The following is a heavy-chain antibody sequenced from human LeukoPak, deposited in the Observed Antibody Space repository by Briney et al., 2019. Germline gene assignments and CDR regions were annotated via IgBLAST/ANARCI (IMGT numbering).Heavy chain of an antibody. V-gene: IGHV4-4*07. J-gene: IGHJ5*02. Sequence: SETLSLTCTVSGGSISSYYWSWIRQPAGKGLEWIGRIYTSGSTNYNPSLKSRVTISVDTSKNQFSLKLSSVTAADTAVYYCARERINDYGDSNNWFDPWGQGTLVTVSS. CDR1: GGSISSYY. CDR2: IYTSGST. D-gene: IGHD4-17*01. CDR3: ARERINDYGDSNNWFDP.